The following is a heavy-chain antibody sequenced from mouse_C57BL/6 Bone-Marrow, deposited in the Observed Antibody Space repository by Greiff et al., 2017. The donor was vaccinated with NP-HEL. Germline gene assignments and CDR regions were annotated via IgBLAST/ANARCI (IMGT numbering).Heavy chain of an antibody. CDR2: IYPGDGDT. J-gene: IGHJ2*01. CDR3: ARITTVVEGY. V-gene: IGHV1-82*01. D-gene: IGHD1-1*01. Sequence: VQLQQSGPELAKPGASVKLSCKASGYAFSSSWMNWVKQRPGQGLEWIGRIYPGDGDTNYNGKFKGKATLTADKSSSTAYMQLSSLTSEDSAVYFCARITTVVEGYWGQGTTLTVSS. CDR1: GYAFSSSW.